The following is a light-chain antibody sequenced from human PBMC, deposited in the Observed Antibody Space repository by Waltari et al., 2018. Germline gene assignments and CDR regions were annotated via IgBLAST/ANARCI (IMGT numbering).Light chain of an antibody. CDR2: LAS. V-gene: IGKV1-27*01. J-gene: IGKJ4*01. Sequence: DFQMTQSPSSLSASVGDTVTITCRASQDISDDYLAWYQQKPGKSPELLIYLASTLQFGVPSRFRGSGSGKDFTLTITSLQPEDVGVYFCQQYHKWPPGGFGGGTKVEIE. CDR3: QQYHKWPPGG. CDR1: QDISDDY.